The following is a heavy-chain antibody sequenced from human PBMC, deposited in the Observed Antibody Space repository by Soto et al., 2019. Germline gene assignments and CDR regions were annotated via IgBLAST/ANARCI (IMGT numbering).Heavy chain of an antibody. CDR1: GFTFSNAW. CDR2: IKSKTDGGTT. D-gene: IGHD6-19*01. CDR3: TTATAVAGPNGIGY. Sequence: GGSLRLSCAASGFTFSNAWMNWVRQAPGKGLEWVGRIKSKTDGGTTDYAAPVKGRFTISRDDSKNTLYLQMNSLKTEDTAVYYCTTATAVAGPNGIGYWGQGTLVTVSS. J-gene: IGHJ4*02. V-gene: IGHV3-15*07.